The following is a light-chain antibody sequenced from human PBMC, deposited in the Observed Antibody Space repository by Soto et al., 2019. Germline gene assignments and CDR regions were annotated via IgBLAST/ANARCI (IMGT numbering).Light chain of an antibody. Sequence: EIVLTQSPATLSLSPGASAPLSCRASQSVSSYLAWYQQKPGQAPRLLIYDASNRATGIPARFSGSGSGTDFTLTISSLEPEEFAVYYCQQRSNWPRTVGQGTKVDIK. CDR1: QSVSSY. J-gene: IGKJ1*01. V-gene: IGKV3-11*01. CDR2: DAS. CDR3: QQRSNWPRT.